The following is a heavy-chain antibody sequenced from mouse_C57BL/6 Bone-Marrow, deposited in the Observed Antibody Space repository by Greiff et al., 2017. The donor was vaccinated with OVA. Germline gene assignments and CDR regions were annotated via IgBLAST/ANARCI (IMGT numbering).Heavy chain of an antibody. D-gene: IGHD3-2*02. CDR3: ARGGSSGYAYAMGY. J-gene: IGHJ4*01. CDR2: ISDGGSYT. CDR1: GFTFSSYA. V-gene: IGHV5-4*03. Sequence: DVKLVESGGGLVKPGGSLKLSCAASGFTFSSYAMSWVRQTPEKRLEWVATISDGGSYTYYPDNVKGRFTISRDNAKNNLYLQMSHLKSEDTAMYYCARGGSSGYAYAMGYWGQGTSVTVSS.